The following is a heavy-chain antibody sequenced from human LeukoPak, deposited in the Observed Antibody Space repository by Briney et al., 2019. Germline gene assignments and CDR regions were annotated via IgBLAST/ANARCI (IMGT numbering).Heavy chain of an antibody. CDR3: AKDSDRGGWYPDH. V-gene: IGHV3-30*18. D-gene: IGHD6-19*01. Sequence: PGRSLTLSCTASGLAFSEYGMHWVRQAPCKGMEWVAVISYGGSNKYHLDSVKGRFTIARDNSKDTLYLQMDSLRPEDTAVYYCAKDSDRGGWYPDHWGQGSLLTVSS. CDR2: ISYGGSNK. CDR1: GLAFSEYG. J-gene: IGHJ4*02.